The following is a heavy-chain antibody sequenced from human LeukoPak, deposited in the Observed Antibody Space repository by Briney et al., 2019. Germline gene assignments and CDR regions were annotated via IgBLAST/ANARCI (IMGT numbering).Heavy chain of an antibody. CDR2: FDPEDGET. J-gene: IGHJ4*02. V-gene: IGHV1-24*01. D-gene: IGHD3-22*01. CDR3: ATGPTISPDYYDSSGYYSLDY. CDR1: GYTLTELS. Sequence: ASVKVSCKVSGYTLTELSMHWVRQAPGKGLEWMGGFDPEDGETIYAQKFQGRVTMTEDTSTDTAYMELRSMRSEDTAVYYCATGPTISPDYYDSSGYYSLDYWGQGTLVTVSS.